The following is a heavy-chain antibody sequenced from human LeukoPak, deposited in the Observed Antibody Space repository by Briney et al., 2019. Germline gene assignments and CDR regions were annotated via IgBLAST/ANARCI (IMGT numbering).Heavy chain of an antibody. Sequence: SETLSLTCAVSGGSISSGGYPWSWIRQPPGKGLEWIGYIYHSGSTYYNPSLKSRVTISVDRSENQFSPKLSSVTAADTAVYYCALDDDYSNYWGQGTLVTVSS. CDR2: IYHSGST. V-gene: IGHV4-30-2*01. CDR1: GGSISSGGYP. D-gene: IGHD4-11*01. J-gene: IGHJ4*02. CDR3: ALDDDYSNY.